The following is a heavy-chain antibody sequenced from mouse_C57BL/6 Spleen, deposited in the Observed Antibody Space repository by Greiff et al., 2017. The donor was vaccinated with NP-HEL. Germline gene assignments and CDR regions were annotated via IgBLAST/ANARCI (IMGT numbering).Heavy chain of an antibody. CDR3: ASPYYSNYFVAY. CDR1: GYAFSSSW. D-gene: IGHD2-5*01. Sequence: QVQLQQSGPELVKPGASVKISCKASGYAFSSSWMNWVKQRPGKGLEWIGRIYPGDGDTNYNGKFKGKATLTADKSSSTAYMQLSSLTSEDSAVYCCASPYYSNYFVAYWGEGTLVAVSA. CDR2: IYPGDGDT. J-gene: IGHJ3*01. V-gene: IGHV1-82*01.